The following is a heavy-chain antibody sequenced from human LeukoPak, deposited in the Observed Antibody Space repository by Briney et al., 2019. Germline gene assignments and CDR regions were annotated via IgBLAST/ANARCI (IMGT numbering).Heavy chain of an antibody. CDR2: INTAGDT. V-gene: IGHV3-13*04. D-gene: IGHD2-2*01. J-gene: IGHJ4*02. CDR1: GFTFSSYD. CDR3: ARRVGGPYDF. Sequence: GGSLRLSCAASGFTFSSYDMHWVRQATGKGLEWVSAINTAGDTYYPGSVKGRFTISRDNARNSLYLQMNGRGAGDTAVYYCARRVGGPYDFWGQGTLVTVSS.